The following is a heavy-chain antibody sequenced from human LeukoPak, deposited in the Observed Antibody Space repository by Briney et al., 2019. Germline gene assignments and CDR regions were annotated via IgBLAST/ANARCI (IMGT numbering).Heavy chain of an antibody. Sequence: WFRQAPGKGLEWIGSIYYSGSTYYNPSLKSRVTISVDTSKNQFSLKLSSVTAADTAVYYCASEGGVAYSSSWYTYNWFDPWGQGTLVTVSS. D-gene: IGHD6-13*01. J-gene: IGHJ5*02. CDR2: IYYSGST. CDR3: ASEGGVAYSSSWYTYNWFDP. V-gene: IGHV4-39*01.